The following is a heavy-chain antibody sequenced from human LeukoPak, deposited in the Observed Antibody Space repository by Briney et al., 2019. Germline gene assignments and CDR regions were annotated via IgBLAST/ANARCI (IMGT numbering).Heavy chain of an antibody. CDR2: ISYDAKSN. CDR3: AELGITMIGGV. V-gene: IGHV3-30*18. D-gene: IGHD3-10*02. Sequence: GGSLRLSCVTSGFTFSSYGMHWVRQVPGKGLEWVAVISYDAKSNYHVDSVKGRFTISRDNSKNTLYLQMYSLRAEDTAVYYCAELGITMIGGVWGKGTTVTISS. J-gene: IGHJ6*04. CDR1: GFTFSSYG.